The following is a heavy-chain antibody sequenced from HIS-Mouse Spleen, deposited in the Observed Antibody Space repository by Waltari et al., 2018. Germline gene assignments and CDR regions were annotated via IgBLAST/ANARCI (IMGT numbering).Heavy chain of an antibody. CDR2: INHSGST. Sequence: QVQLQQWGAGLLKPSETLSLTCAVYGGSFSGYYWSWIRQPPGKGLEWIGEINHSGSTNYNPSLKSRVTISVDTSKNQFSLKLSSVTAADTAVYYCASRSIVGATTIDYWGQGTLVTVS. D-gene: IGHD1-26*01. V-gene: IGHV4-34*01. CDR1: GGSFSGYY. CDR3: ASRSIVGATTIDY. J-gene: IGHJ4*02.